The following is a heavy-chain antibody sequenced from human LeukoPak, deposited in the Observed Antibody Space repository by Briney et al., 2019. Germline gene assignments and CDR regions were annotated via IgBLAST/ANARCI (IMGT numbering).Heavy chain of an antibody. CDR1: GGSISGSGYY. CDR3: ATTYCTGGACSRRYFDN. J-gene: IGHJ4*02. V-gene: IGHV4-31*03. D-gene: IGHD2-8*02. CDR2: IYYSGGT. Sequence: SETLSLTCTVSGGSISGSGYYWSWIRHHPGKGLEWIGYIYYSGGTYYNPTLRSRVTISVGTSKNQFSLNLSAVTAADTAVYYCATTYCTGGACSRRYFDNWGQGTLVTVSP.